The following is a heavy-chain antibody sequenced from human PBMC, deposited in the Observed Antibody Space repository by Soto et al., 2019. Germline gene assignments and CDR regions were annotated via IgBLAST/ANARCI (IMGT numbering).Heavy chain of an antibody. CDR3: ARLERDGYNLEY. Sequence: SETLSLTCTVSGGSISSYYWSWIRQPPGKGLEWIGYIYYSGSTNYNPSLKSRVTISVYTSKNQFSLKLSSVAAEDTAVYYCARLERDGYNLEYWGQGTLVTVSS. CDR1: GGSISSYY. V-gene: IGHV4-59*01. CDR2: IYYSGST. D-gene: IGHD2-21*01. J-gene: IGHJ4*02.